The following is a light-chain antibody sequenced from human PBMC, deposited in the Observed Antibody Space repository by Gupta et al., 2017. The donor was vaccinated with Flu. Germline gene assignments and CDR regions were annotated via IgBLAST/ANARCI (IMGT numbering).Light chain of an antibody. CDR2: DVT. CDR3: SSYISSTTLYV. V-gene: IGLV2-14*03. J-gene: IGLJ1*01. CDR1: SSDVGDYNY. Sequence: ITISCTGTSSDVGDYNYVSWYQQHPGKAPKLMIYDVTNRPSGVSDRFSGSKSGNTASLTISGLQADDAADYYCSSYISSTTLYVFGSGTKVTVL.